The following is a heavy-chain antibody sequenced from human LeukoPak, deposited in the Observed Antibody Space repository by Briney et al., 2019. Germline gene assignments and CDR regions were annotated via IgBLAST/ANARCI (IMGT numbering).Heavy chain of an antibody. V-gene: IGHV3-23*01. CDR2: ISGSGTVT. J-gene: IGHJ4*02. CDR3: AKTSVGGGRRIGTGYFDS. CDR1: GFSFSINA. D-gene: IGHD1-14*01. Sequence: GGSLRLSCAASGFSFSINARNCVRQAPGKGLEWVSIISGSGTVTYYADSVKGRFTISRDNSKNTLYLQMNSLRAEDTAVYYCAKTSVGGGRRIGTGYFDSWGQGTLVSVSS.